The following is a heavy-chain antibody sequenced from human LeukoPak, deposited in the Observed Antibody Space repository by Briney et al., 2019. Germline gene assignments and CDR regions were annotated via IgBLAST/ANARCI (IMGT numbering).Heavy chain of an antibody. J-gene: IGHJ6*03. D-gene: IGHD5-12*01. CDR3: ARGYSGYGGYYYYYMDV. CDR1: GFTLDDYG. V-gene: IGHV3-20*04. CDR2: VNWNGIST. Sequence: GGSLRLSCAASGFTLDDYGMSWVRQAPGKGLEWVSGVNWNGISTGYADSVKGRFTISRDNAKNSLHLQMNSLRAEDTALYYCARGYSGYGGYYYYYMDVWGKGTTVTVSS.